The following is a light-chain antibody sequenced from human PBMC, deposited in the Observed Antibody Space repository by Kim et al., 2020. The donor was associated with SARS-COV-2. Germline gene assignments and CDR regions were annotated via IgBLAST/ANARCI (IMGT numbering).Light chain of an antibody. V-gene: IGKV3-20*01. CDR1: QSVSSRH. CDR2: GAS. J-gene: IGKJ2*01. CDR3: QQYSASPPGYT. Sequence: PGESATLSCRASQSVSSRHLAWYQQKPGQAPRLLISGASSRATGIPDRFSGSGSGTDFTLTITRLEPEDFAVYYCQQYSASPPGYTFGQGTKLEI.